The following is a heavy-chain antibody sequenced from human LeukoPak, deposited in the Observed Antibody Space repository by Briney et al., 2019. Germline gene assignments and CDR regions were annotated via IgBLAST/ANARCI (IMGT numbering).Heavy chain of an antibody. CDR3: ARRRGFDAFDI. J-gene: IGHJ3*02. V-gene: IGHV1-8*01. CDR2: MNPNSGNT. D-gene: IGHD3-10*01. Sequence: ASVKVSCKASGYTFTSYDINWVRRATGQGLERMGWMNPNSGNTGYAQKFQGRVTMTRNTSISTAYMELSSLRSEDTAVYYCARRRGFDAFDIWGQGTMVTVSS. CDR1: GYTFTSYD.